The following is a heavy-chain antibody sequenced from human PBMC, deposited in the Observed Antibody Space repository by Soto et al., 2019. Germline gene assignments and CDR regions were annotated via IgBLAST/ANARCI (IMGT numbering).Heavy chain of an antibody. CDR1: GGSISSGGYY. V-gene: IGHV4-31*03. Sequence: QVQLQESGPGLVKPSQTLSLTCTVSGGSISSGGYYWSWIRQHPGKGLEWIGYIYYSGRTYYNPSVKSRAIISIDTSKDQFSLQLSCVTAADTAVYYCARGGGLMGVFFDYWGQGSLVTVSS. CDR2: IYYSGRT. J-gene: IGHJ4*02. CDR3: ARGGGLMGVFFDY. D-gene: IGHD3-16*01.